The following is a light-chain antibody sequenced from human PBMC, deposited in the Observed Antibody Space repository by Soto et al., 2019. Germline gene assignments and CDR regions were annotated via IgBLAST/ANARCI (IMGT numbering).Light chain of an antibody. CDR1: SSDVGGYSH. CDR2: DVT. V-gene: IGLV2-11*01. Sequence: QSALTQPRSVSGSPGQSVTISCTGSSSDVGGYSHVSWPQQHPSKAPKLMIYDVTNRPSGVPDCFSGSTSGNTPSLTLSGLHAEDESDCYCCSFAGTSTIFGGGTKLTVL. CDR3: CSFAGTSTI. J-gene: IGLJ2*01.